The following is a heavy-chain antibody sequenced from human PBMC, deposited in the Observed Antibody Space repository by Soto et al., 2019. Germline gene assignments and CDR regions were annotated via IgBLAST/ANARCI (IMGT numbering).Heavy chain of an antibody. V-gene: IGHV4-59*01. Sequence: SETLSLTCTVSGGSISSDYWTWIRQPPGERLELIGYIYYNGNTNYNSSLKSRVTISIDTSKNQFSLKLNSVTAADTAVYFCARLAYTSGFTFDYWGRGTLVTVSS. CDR3: ARLAYTSGFTFDY. D-gene: IGHD5-18*01. CDR2: IYYNGNT. J-gene: IGHJ4*02. CDR1: GGSISSDY.